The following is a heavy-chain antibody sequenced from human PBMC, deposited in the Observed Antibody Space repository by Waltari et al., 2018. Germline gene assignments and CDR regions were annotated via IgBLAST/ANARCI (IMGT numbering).Heavy chain of an antibody. D-gene: IGHD6-13*01. CDR1: GGSISSYY. V-gene: IGHV4-59*01. CDR3: ARGPAVFDP. CDR2: IYYSGST. J-gene: IGHJ5*02. Sequence: QVQLQESGPGLVKPSETLSLTYTVSGGSISSYYWSWIRQPPGKGLEWIGYIYYSGSTNYNPSLKSRVTISVDTSKNQFSLKLSSVTAADTAVYYCARGPAVFDPWGQGTLVTVSS.